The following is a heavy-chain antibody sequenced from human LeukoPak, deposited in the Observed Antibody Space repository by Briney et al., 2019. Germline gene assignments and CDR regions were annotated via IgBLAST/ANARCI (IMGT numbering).Heavy chain of an antibody. D-gene: IGHD3-3*01. CDR2: VGWNSGSI. CDR1: GFTLDDYA. J-gene: IGHJ1*01. V-gene: IGHV3-9*01. CDR3: TKTLYYDFWSGVQH. Sequence: PGRSLRLSCAASGFTLDDYAMQWVPPAPGKGLEWVSGVGWNSGSIGYADSVKGRFTISRDNAKNSLYLQMNSLRAEDTALYYCTKTLYYDFWSGVQHWGQGTLVTVSS.